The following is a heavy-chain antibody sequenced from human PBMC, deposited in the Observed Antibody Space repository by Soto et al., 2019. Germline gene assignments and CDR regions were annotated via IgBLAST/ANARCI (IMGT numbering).Heavy chain of an antibody. CDR2: IIPIFGTA. D-gene: IGHD2-21*02. CDR3: ASPVATVYYYYGMDV. CDR1: GGTFSSYA. V-gene: IGHV1-69*12. J-gene: IGHJ6*02. Sequence: QVQLVQSGAEVKKPGSSVKVSCKASGGTFSSYAITWVRQAPGQGLEWMGGIIPIFGTADYAQKFQGRVTITADESXXTAYMELSSLRSEDTAVYYCASPVATVYYYYGMDVWGQGTTVTVSS.